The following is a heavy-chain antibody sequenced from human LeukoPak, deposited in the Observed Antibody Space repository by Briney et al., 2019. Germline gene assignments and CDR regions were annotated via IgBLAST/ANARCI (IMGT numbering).Heavy chain of an antibody. D-gene: IGHD2-15*01. CDR2: IDPSDSYT. CDR1: GSSFTSYW. J-gene: IGHJ5*02. Sequence: GASLRISCQGSGSSFTSYWISWVRQLPGKGLEWMGRIDPSDSYTNYSPSFQGHVTISADKSISTAYLQWSSLKASDTAMYYCATHPAYCSGGSCYGNWFDPWGQGTLVTVSS. V-gene: IGHV5-10-1*01. CDR3: ATHPAYCSGGSCYGNWFDP.